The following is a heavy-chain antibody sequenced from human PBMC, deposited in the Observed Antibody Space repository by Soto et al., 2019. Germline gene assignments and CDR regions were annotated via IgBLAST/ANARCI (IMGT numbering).Heavy chain of an antibody. CDR1: GGSFSGYY. Sequence: PSGTLSLTCAVYGGSFSGYYWSWIRQPPGKGLEWIGEINHSGSTNYNPSLKSRVTISVDTSKTQLSLKLSSVTAADPAVYCGARRTWGMDVGGPGTSVTVSS. J-gene: IGHJ6*02. V-gene: IGHV4-34*01. CDR2: INHSGST. CDR3: ARRTWGMDV. D-gene: IGHD1-1*01.